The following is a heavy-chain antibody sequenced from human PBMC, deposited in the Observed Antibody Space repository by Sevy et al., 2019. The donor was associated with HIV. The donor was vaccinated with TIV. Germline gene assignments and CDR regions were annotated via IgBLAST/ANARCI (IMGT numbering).Heavy chain of an antibody. V-gene: IGHV4-38-2*01. J-gene: IGHJ4*02. CDR3: ARHVAFYYGSGSYLYYFDY. Sequence: SETLSLTCAVSGYSISNGFYWGWVRQSPGRGLEWIGSIYHNENTYYNPSLKSRVSISVDTSNHQFSLRLSSVTAADTAVYYCARHVAFYYGSGSYLYYFDYWGQGTLVTVSS. CDR1: GYSISNGFY. D-gene: IGHD3-10*01. CDR2: IYHNENT.